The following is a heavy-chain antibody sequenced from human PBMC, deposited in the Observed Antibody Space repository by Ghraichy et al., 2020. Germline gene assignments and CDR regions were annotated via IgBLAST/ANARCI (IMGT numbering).Heavy chain of an antibody. J-gene: IGHJ6*02. CDR2: INPSGIT. Sequence: SETLSLTCAVYVGSFGGYYWSWIRQPPGKGLEWIGEINPSGITNYNPPPKSRVTISVDTSKNQFSRKLSSVTAADTAVYYWARSYYYGSGSTPLAGMDVWGQGTTVTVSS. D-gene: IGHD3-10*01. CDR3: ARSYYYGSGSTPLAGMDV. V-gene: IGHV4-34*01. CDR1: VGSFGGYY.